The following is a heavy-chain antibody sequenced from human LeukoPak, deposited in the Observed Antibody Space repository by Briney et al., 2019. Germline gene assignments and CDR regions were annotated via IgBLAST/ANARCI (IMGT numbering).Heavy chain of an antibody. CDR1: GFIFSSYW. Sequence: SGGSLRLSCAASGFIFSSYWMSWVRQAPGKGLEWVADIKEDGSEKYYVDSLKGRFSISRDNAKNSLSLQLNSLRAEDTAVYYCARDQGWLQFDNWGQGTLVTVSS. J-gene: IGHJ4*02. D-gene: IGHD5-12*01. V-gene: IGHV3-7*05. CDR2: IKEDGSEK. CDR3: ARDQGWLQFDN.